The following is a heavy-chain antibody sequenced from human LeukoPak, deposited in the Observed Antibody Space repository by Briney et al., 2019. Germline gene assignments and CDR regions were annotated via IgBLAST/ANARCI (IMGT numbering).Heavy chain of an antibody. CDR3: ARALLRYFDWLSSLDY. D-gene: IGHD3-9*01. J-gene: IGHJ4*02. V-gene: IGHV1-69*13. CDR2: IIPIFGTA. Sequence: ASVKVSCKASGGTFSSYAISWVRQAPGQGLEWMGGIIPIFGTANYAQKFQGRVTITADESTSTAYMELSSLRSEDAAVYYCARALLRYFDWLSSLDYWGQGTLVTVS. CDR1: GGTFSSYA.